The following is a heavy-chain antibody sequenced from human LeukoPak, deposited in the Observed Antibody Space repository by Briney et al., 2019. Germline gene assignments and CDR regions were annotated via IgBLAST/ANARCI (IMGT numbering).Heavy chain of an antibody. CDR3: ASMEGSGSPNSGYRFDY. Sequence: ASGKVSCKASGYTFTSYGISWVRQAPGQGLEWIGWISAYNGNTNYAQKLKGRVTMTTDTSTSTAYMELRRLRYDDTDVYYCASMEGSGSPNSGYRFDYWGQGNLVTVSS. V-gene: IGHV1-18*01. CDR1: GYTFTSYG. J-gene: IGHJ4*02. D-gene: IGHD3-10*01. CDR2: ISAYNGNT.